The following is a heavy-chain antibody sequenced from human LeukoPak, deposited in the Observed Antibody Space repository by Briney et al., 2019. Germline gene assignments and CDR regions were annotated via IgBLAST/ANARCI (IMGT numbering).Heavy chain of an antibody. CDR3: VRLDIGGYYYVHY. Sequence: GESLKISCKTSGYSFTNYWIGWVRQVPGKGLEWMGIIHPGYSETRYTPSFQGQVTFSADRSISTAYLQWSSLEASDSAIFYCVRLDIGGYYYVHYWGQGTLVTVSS. V-gene: IGHV5-51*01. CDR2: IHPGYSET. CDR1: GYSFTNYW. J-gene: IGHJ1*01. D-gene: IGHD3-22*01.